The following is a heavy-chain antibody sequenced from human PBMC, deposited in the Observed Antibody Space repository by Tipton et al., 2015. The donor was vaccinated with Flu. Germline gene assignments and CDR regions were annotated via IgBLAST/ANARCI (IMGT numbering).Heavy chain of an antibody. J-gene: IGHJ4*02. D-gene: IGHD4-17*01. CDR2: IYHSGST. CDR3: ATHDYGDYETDY. V-gene: IGHV4-38-2*02. Sequence: TLSLTCTVSGYSISSGYYWGWIRQPPGKGLEWIGSIYHSGSTYYNPSLKSRVTISVGTSKNQFSLKLSSVTAADTAVYYCATHDYGDYETDYWGQGTLVTVSS. CDR1: GYSISSGYY.